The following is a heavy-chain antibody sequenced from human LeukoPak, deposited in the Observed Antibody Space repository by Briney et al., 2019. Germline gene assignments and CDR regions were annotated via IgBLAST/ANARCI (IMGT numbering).Heavy chain of an antibody. D-gene: IGHD1-26*01. Sequence: GASVKVSCKASGFGFSIYYMHWLRQAPGEGLEWMGMINPNDGRTTYAQKFQGRVTMTRDTSTSTVYMELSSLRSEDTAVYYCARLSGYYFDYWGQGTLVTVSS. V-gene: IGHV1-46*01. CDR3: ARLSGYYFDY. CDR1: GFGFSIYY. J-gene: IGHJ4*02. CDR2: INPNDGRT.